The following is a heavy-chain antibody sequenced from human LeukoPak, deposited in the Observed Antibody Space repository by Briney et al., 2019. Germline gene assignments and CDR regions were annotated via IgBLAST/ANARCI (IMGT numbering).Heavy chain of an antibody. CDR2: FDPEDGET. CDR1: GYTLTELS. V-gene: IGHV1-24*01. Sequence: ASVKVSCKVSGYTLTELSMHWVRQAPGKGLEWMGGFDPEDGETIYAQKFQGRVTMTEDTSTDTAYTELSSLRSEDTAVYYCATAVVTPFGVFFDYWGQGTLVTVSS. CDR3: ATAVVTPFGVFFDY. J-gene: IGHJ4*02. D-gene: IGHD4-23*01.